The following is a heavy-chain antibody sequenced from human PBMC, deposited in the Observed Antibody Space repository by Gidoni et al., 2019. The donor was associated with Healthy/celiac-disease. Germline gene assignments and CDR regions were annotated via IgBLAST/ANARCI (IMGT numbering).Heavy chain of an antibody. CDR1: GGTFSSYA. D-gene: IGHD6-13*01. CDR3: ARAPLAAAGTGGAFDI. Sequence: QVQLVQSGAEVKKPGSSVQVSCKASGGTFSSYAISWVRQAPGQGLEWMGGIIPIFGTANYAQKFQGRVTITADKSTSTAYMELSILRSEDTAVYYCARAPLAAAGTGGAFDIWGQGTMVTVSS. J-gene: IGHJ3*02. CDR2: IIPIFGTA. V-gene: IGHV1-69*06.